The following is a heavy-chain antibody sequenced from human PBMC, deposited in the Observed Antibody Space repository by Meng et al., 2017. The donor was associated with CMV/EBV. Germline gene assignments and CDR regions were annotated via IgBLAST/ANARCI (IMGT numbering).Heavy chain of an antibody. CDR1: GYTISSYD. CDR2: RNPNSGNT. V-gene: IGHV1-8*01. Sequence: SGYTISSYDSNGVRQAAGEGLEGRGWRNPNSGNTGYEQKFQGRATMTRNTSISTAYMELSSLRSEDTAVYYCARGESSSGWYGTNFDYWGQGTLVTVSS. D-gene: IGHD6-19*01. CDR3: ARGESSSGWYGTNFDY. J-gene: IGHJ4*02.